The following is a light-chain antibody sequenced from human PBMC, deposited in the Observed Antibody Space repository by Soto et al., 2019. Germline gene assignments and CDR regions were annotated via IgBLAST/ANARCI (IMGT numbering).Light chain of an antibody. Sequence: QSALTQPASVSGSPGQSITISCTATTSDVGDYNYVSWYQQYPGKAPKPIIYHVSNRPSGVSNRFSGSKSGDTASLTISGLQAEDEADYYCSSYTSGGSGIFGGGTKVTVL. CDR3: SSYTSGGSGI. CDR1: TSDVGDYNY. CDR2: HVS. V-gene: IGLV2-14*01. J-gene: IGLJ2*01.